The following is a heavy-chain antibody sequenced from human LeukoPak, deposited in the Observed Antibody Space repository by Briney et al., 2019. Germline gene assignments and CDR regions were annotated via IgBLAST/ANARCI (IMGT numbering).Heavy chain of an antibody. V-gene: IGHV4-59*08. CDR1: GGAITAYY. J-gene: IGHJ4*02. D-gene: IGHD1-26*01. Sequence: SETLSLTCTVSGGAITAYYWSWLRQPPGKGLEWIGTFYYSGFTYYNPSLKNRVTISVDTSKNQFSLKLSSVTAEDTAVYYCARLKVGTTHPDYWGQGTLVTVSS. CDR3: ARLKVGTTHPDY. CDR2: FYYSGFT.